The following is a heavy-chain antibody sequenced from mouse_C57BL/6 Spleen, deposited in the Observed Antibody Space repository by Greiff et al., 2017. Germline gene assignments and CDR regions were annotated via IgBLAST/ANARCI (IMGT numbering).Heavy chain of an antibody. CDR2: IWSGGST. V-gene: IGHV2-2*01. J-gene: IGHJ1*03. CDR3: AADGYYDPYWYFDV. CDR1: GFSLTSYG. D-gene: IGHD2-3*01. Sequence: VQGVESGPGLVQPSQSLSITCTVSGFSLTSYGVHWVRQSPGKGLEWLGVIWSGGSTDYNAAFISRLSISKDNSKSQVFFKMNSLQADDTAIYYCAADGYYDPYWYFDVWGTGTTVTVSS.